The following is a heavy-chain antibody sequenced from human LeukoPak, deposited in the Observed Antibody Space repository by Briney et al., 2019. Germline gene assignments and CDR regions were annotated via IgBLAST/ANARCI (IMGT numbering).Heavy chain of an antibody. J-gene: IGHJ3*01. CDR1: GFTFSSYS. D-gene: IGHD3-10*01. Sequence: GGSLRLSCAASGFTFSSYSMNWVRQAPGKGLEWVSSISSSSSYIYYADSVKGRCTISRDNAKNSLYLQMNSLRAEDTAVYYCARDLGHYYGSGSYYCWRQGTMVSVSS. CDR2: ISSSSSYI. V-gene: IGHV3-21*01. CDR3: ARDLGHYYGSGSYYC.